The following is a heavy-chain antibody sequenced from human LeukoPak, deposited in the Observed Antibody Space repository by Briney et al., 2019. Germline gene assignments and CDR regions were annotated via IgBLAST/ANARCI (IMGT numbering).Heavy chain of an antibody. V-gene: IGHV5-51*01. D-gene: IGHD5-18*01. CDR1: GYSFTSYW. Sequence: GESLKISCKGSGYSFTSYWIRWVRQMPGKGLEWMGIIYRGDSDTRYSPSFQGQVTISADKSISTTYLQWSSLKASDTAMYYCARLVYTYGLGEGYFDYWGQGTLVTVSS. CDR3: ARLVYTYGLGEGYFDY. J-gene: IGHJ4*02. CDR2: IYRGDSDT.